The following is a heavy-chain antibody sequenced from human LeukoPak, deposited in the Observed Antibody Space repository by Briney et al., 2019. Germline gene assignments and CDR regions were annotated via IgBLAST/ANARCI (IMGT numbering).Heavy chain of an antibody. J-gene: IGHJ4*02. CDR1: GYTFTSYG. Sequence: ASVKVSFKASGYTFTSYGISWVRQAPGQGLEWMGWISAYNGNTNYAQKLQGRVTMTTDTSTSTAYMELRSLRSDDTAVYYCARALYCSGGSCYFDYWGQGTLVTVSS. D-gene: IGHD2-15*01. CDR3: ARALYCSGGSCYFDY. V-gene: IGHV1-18*01. CDR2: ISAYNGNT.